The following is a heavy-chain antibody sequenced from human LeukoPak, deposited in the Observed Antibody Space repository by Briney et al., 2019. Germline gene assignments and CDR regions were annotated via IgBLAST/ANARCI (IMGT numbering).Heavy chain of an antibody. CDR2: ISGSGGST. J-gene: IGHJ4*02. D-gene: IGHD3-9*01. Sequence: PGGSLRLSCAASGFTFSSYGMSWVRQAPGKGLEWVSAISGSGGSTYYADSVKGRFTISRDNSKNTLYLQMNSLRAEDTAVYYCAKNLDYYDILTGYYSVFDYWGQGTLVTVSS. V-gene: IGHV3-23*01. CDR1: GFTFSSYG. CDR3: AKNLDYYDILTGYYSVFDY.